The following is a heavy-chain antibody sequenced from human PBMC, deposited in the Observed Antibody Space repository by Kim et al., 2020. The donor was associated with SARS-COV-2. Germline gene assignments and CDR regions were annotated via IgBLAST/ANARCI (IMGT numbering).Heavy chain of an antibody. CDR2: INSDGSST. D-gene: IGHD6-19*01. V-gene: IGHV3-74*01. CDR1: GFTFSSYW. Sequence: GGSLRLSCAASGFTFSSYWMHWVRQAPGKGLVWVSRINSDGSSTSYADSVKGRFTISRDNAKNTLYLQMNSLRAEDTAVYYCARPTGYSSGWYTPNWYFDLWGRGTLVTVSS. CDR3: ARPTGYSSGWYTPNWYFDL. J-gene: IGHJ2*01.